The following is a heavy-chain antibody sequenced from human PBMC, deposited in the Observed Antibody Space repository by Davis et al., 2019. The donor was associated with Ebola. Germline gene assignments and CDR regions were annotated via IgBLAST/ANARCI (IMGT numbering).Heavy chain of an antibody. CDR3: ARRLELLAY. V-gene: IGHV3-23*01. D-gene: IGHD1-7*01. J-gene: IGHJ4*02. Sequence: PSETLSLTCAVSGDSISSDSWWSWVRQAPGKGLEWGSAVSGSGTTTSYADSVKGRFTISRDNSKNTLYLQMNSLRAEDTAVYYCARRLELLAYWGQGTLVTVSS. CDR2: VSGSGTTT. CDR1: GDSISSDS.